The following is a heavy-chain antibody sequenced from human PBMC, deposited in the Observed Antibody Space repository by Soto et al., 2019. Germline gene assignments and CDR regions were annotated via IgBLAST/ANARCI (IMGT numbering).Heavy chain of an antibody. V-gene: IGHV1-46*01. CDR2: INPSGGST. Sequence: ASVKVSCKASGYTFTSYYMHWVRQAPGQGLEWMGIINPSGGSTSYAQKFQGRVTMTRDTSTSTVCMELSSLRSEDTAVYYCARDHEYQLLYYYYYGMDVWGQGTTVTVSS. CDR1: GYTFTSYY. J-gene: IGHJ6*02. D-gene: IGHD2-2*01. CDR3: ARDHEYQLLYYYYYGMDV.